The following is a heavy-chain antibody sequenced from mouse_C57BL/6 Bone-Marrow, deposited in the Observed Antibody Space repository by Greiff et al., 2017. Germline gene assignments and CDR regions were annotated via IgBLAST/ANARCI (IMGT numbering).Heavy chain of an antibody. CDR3: TTWGGLLYSIDY. CDR2: IDPENGDT. D-gene: IGHD2-3*01. J-gene: IGHJ2*01. Sequence: VQLQQSGAELVRPGASVKLSCTASGFTIKDDYMHWVKQRPEQGLEWIGWIDPENGDTEYASKFQGKSTITADTSSNTAYLQLSSLTSEDTAVDYGTTWGGLLYSIDYWGQGTTLTVSS. CDR1: GFTIKDDY. V-gene: IGHV14-4*01.